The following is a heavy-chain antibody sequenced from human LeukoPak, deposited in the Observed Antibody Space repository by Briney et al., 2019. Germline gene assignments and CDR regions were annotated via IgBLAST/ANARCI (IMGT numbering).Heavy chain of an antibody. D-gene: IGHD3-3*01. CDR1: GYTFTGYY. V-gene: IGHV1-2*02. Sequence: ASVNVSCKASGYTFTGYYMHWVRQAPGQGLEWMGWINPNSGGTNYAQKFQGRVTMTRDTSISTAYMELSRLRSDDTTVYYCARVPNYDFWSGFEGFDYWGQGTLVTVSS. CDR2: INPNSGGT. J-gene: IGHJ4*02. CDR3: ARVPNYDFWSGFEGFDY.